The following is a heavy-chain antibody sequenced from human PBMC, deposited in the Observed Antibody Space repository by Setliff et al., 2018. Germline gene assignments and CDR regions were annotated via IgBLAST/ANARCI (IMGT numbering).Heavy chain of an antibody. V-gene: IGHV4-38-2*02. CDR3: ARDLGHGGDSDY. CDR1: GYSISSGHY. J-gene: IGHJ4*02. CDR2: IYIGGSA. D-gene: IGHD2-21*02. Sequence: SETLSLTCTVSGYSISSGHYWGWIRQPPGKGLEWIGHIYIGGSANYNPSLKSRVTMSIDTSKNQFSLKLNSVTAADMAVYYCARDLGHGGDSDYWGQGILVTVSS.